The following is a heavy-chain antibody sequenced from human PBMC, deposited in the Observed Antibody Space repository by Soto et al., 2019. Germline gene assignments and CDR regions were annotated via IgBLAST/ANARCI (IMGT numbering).Heavy chain of an antibody. V-gene: IGHV3-30*03. CDR3: ARRGTAALGTSRNDHFDS. Sequence: PGGSLRLSCAASGITFSNYGMHWVRQAPGRGLEWLAVIAYDGSSKYYAESVRGRFTISRDNARNTVFLQMNSLRGEDTAVYYCARRGTAALGTSRNDHFDSWGQGALVTVS. CDR2: IAYDGSSK. CDR1: GITFSNYG. D-gene: IGHD1-1*01. J-gene: IGHJ4*02.